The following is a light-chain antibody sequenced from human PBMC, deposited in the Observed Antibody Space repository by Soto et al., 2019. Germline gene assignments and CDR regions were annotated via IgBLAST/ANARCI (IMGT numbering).Light chain of an antibody. CDR3: SSYTSSSTLL. CDR1: SSDVGGYNY. J-gene: IGLJ2*01. Sequence: QSARTQPASVSGSPGQSITISCTGTSSDVGGYNYVSWYQQHPGKAPKLMIYEVSNRPSGVSNRFSGSKSGNTASLTISGLQAEDEADYYCSSYTSSSTLLFGGGTKVTVL. V-gene: IGLV2-14*01. CDR2: EVS.